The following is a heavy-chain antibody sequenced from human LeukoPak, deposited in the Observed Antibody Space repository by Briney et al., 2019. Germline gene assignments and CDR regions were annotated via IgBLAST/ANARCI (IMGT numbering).Heavy chain of an antibody. J-gene: IGHJ6*03. Sequence: SETLSLTCAVYGGSFSGYYWSWIRQPPGKGLEWIGEINHSGSTDYNPSLKSRVTISVDTSKNQFSLKLSSVTAADTAVYYCARGVGVYSNYPTYYYYYYMDVWGKGTTVTVSS. D-gene: IGHD4-11*01. CDR1: GGSFSGYY. V-gene: IGHV4-34*01. CDR2: INHSGST. CDR3: ARGVGVYSNYPTYYYYYYMDV.